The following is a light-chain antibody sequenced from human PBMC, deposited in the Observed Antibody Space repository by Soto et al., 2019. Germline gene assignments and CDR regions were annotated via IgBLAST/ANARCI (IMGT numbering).Light chain of an antibody. CDR1: SSDVGGYNY. CDR2: EVT. CDR3: NSYAGSNNVI. V-gene: IGLV2-8*01. Sequence: SVLTQPPSASGSPGQSVTISCTGTSSDVGGYNYVSWFQQHPGKAPKLIIYEVTKRPSGVPDRFSGSKSGNTASLTVSGLQGEDEADYYCNSYAGSNNVIFGGGTKVTVL. J-gene: IGLJ2*01.